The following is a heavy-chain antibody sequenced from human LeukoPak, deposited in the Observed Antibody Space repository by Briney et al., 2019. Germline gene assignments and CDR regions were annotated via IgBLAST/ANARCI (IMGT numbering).Heavy chain of an antibody. Sequence: PGGSLRLSCSASGFTFSSYAMHWVRQAPGQGLEYVSTITGNGGRTYCADSVKGRFTISRDNSKNTLYLQMSSLRPEDTAVYYCVKALGAYIADYWGQGTLVTVSS. V-gene: IGHV3-64D*09. CDR1: GFTFSSYA. CDR2: ITGNGGRT. CDR3: VKALGAYIADY. J-gene: IGHJ4*02. D-gene: IGHD2-21*01.